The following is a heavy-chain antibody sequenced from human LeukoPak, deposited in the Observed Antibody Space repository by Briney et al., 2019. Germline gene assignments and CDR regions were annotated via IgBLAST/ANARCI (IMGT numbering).Heavy chain of an antibody. CDR3: ARAKNTGYINWFDP. CDR2: IYHSGST. Sequence: SETLSLTCAVSGGSISSGGYSWSWIRQPPGKGLEWIGYIYHSGSTYYNPSLKSRVTISVDRSKNQFSLKLSSVTAADTAVYYCARAKNTGYINWFDPWGQGTLVTVSS. CDR1: GGSISSGGYS. D-gene: IGHD6-13*01. V-gene: IGHV4-30-2*01. J-gene: IGHJ5*02.